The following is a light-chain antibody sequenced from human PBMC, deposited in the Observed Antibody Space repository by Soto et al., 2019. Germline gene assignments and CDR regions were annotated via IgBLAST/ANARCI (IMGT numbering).Light chain of an antibody. Sequence: VFKQYQGTFSLSPAERATLYCRASQSISRSYLAWYQQKPGQAPRLLIYCASSRPTGIRHRFSWSGSVTDFSLTISRLEPEDFAEYYCQQYGSSLFTFGGATKVDIK. CDR1: QSISRSY. V-gene: IGKV3-20*01. J-gene: IGKJ4*01. CDR3: QQYGSSLFT. CDR2: CAS.